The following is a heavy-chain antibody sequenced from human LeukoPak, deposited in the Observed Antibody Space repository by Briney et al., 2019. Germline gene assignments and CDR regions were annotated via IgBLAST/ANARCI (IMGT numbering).Heavy chain of an antibody. CDR3: AKNLYCGGGSCYPSALGMDV. CDR1: GFTFSSYS. Sequence: PGGSLRLSCAASGFTFSSYSMNWVRQAPGKGLEWVSYISSSSSTIYYADSVKGRFTISRDNAKNSLYLQMNSLRDEDTAVYYCAKNLYCGGGSCYPSALGMDVWGQGTTVTVSS. D-gene: IGHD2-15*01. V-gene: IGHV3-48*02. CDR2: ISSSSSTI. J-gene: IGHJ6*02.